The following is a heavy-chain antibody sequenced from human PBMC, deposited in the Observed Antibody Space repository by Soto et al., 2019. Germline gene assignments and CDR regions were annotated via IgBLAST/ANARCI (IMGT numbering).Heavy chain of an antibody. J-gene: IGHJ4*02. Sequence: QVQLVESGGGVVQPGRSLRLSCAASGFTFSSYGMHWVRQAPGKGLEWVAVISYDGSNKYYADSVKGRFTISRDNSKNTLYLQMNSLRAEDTAVYYCAKDDHHAYCGCDCYSSNYWGQGTLVTVSS. CDR1: GFTFSSYG. V-gene: IGHV3-30*18. CDR3: AKDDHHAYCGCDCYSSNY. D-gene: IGHD2-21*02. CDR2: ISYDGSNK.